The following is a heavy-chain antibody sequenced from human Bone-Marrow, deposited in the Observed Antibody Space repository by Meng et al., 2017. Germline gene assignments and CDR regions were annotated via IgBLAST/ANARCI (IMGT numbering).Heavy chain of an antibody. Sequence: ASVKVSCKASGYTFTSYAMHWVRQAPGQRLEWMGWINAGNGNTKYSQKFQGRVTITRDTSATTAYMELSGLRSEDTAIYYCARLYSSSYYPYDYWGQGTLVTVSS. V-gene: IGHV1-3*01. D-gene: IGHD1-26*01. J-gene: IGHJ4*02. CDR3: ARLYSSSYYPYDY. CDR2: INAGNGNT. CDR1: GYTFTSYA.